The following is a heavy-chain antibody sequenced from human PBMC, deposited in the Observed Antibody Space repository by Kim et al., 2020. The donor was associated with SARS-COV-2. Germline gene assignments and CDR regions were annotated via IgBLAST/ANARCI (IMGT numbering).Heavy chain of an antibody. CDR1: GFTFSSYS. J-gene: IGHJ4*02. Sequence: GGSLRLSCAASGFTFSSYSMNWVRQAPGKGLEWVSSISSSSSYIYYADSVKGRFTISRDNAKNSLYLQMNSLRAEDTAVYYCCTNPYGDLSYFDYWGQGTLVTVSS. D-gene: IGHD4-17*01. CDR3: CTNPYGDLSYFDY. V-gene: IGHV3-21*01. CDR2: ISSSSSYI.